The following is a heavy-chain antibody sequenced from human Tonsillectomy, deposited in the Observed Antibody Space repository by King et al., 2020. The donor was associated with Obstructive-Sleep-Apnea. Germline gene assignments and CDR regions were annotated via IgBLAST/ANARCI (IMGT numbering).Heavy chain of an antibody. CDR1: GFTFDDYA. Sequence: VQLVESGGGLVQPGRSLRLSCAASGFTFDDYAMHWVRQAPGKGLEWVSGISWNSGSIGYADSVKGRFTISRDNAKNSLYLQMNSLRAEDTALYYCAKEWEWELQNWGQGTLVTVSS. J-gene: IGHJ4*02. V-gene: IGHV3-9*01. CDR3: AKEWEWELQN. D-gene: IGHD1-26*01. CDR2: ISWNSGSI.